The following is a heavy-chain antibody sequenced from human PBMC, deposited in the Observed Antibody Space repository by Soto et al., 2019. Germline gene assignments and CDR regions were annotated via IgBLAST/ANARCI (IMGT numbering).Heavy chain of an antibody. J-gene: IGHJ6*02. V-gene: IGHV1-69*13. CDR1: GGTFSSYS. D-gene: IGHD3-16*02. CDR3: ARARGPIMITFGGVIVRRNYYYYGMDV. CDR2: IIPIFGTA. Sequence: SVKVSCKASGGTFSSYSISWVRQAPVQGLEWMGGIIPIFGTANYAQKFQGRVTITADESTSTAYMELCSLRSEDTAVYYCARARGPIMITFGGVIVRRNYYYYGMDVWGQGTTVTVSS.